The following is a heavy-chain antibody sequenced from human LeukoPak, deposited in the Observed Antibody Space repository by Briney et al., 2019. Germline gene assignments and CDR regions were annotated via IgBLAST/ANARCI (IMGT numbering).Heavy chain of an antibody. CDR2: ISYDGSNK. V-gene: IGHV3-30*04. CDR1: GFTFSSYA. CDR3: ARASGGMVRGGIFDY. Sequence: GGSLRLSCAASGFTFSSYAMHWVRQAPGKGLEWVAVISYDGSNKYYADSVKGRFTISRDNSKNTLYLQMNSLRAEDTAVYYCARASGGMVRGGIFDYWGQGTLVTVSS. D-gene: IGHD3-10*01. J-gene: IGHJ4*02.